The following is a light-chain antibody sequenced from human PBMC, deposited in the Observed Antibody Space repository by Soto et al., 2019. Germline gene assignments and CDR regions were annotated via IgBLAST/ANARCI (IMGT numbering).Light chain of an antibody. CDR1: QGISSA. V-gene: IGKV1-13*02. CDR2: DAS. J-gene: IGKJ5*01. Sequence: AIQLTQSPSSLSASVGDRVTSTCRASQGISSALAWYQQKPGKAPKLLIYDASSLESGVPSRFSGSGSGTDFTLTISSLQPEDFATYYCQQANSFPITFGHGTRLEIK. CDR3: QQANSFPIT.